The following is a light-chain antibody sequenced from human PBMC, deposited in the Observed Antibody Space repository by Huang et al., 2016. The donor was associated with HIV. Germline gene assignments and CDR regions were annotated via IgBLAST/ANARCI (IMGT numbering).Light chain of an antibody. CDR3: MQGLRTPRT. V-gene: IGKV2-28*01. Sequence: DVVMTQSPLSLPVTPGEPASISCRSSQRLLHSDGNNYFDWYLQKPGQSPQLLIYLGSNRASGVPGRFSGSGSGTDFTLKISRVEAEDVGVYYCMQGLRTPRTFGQGTRLEIK. CDR2: LGS. J-gene: IGKJ2*01. CDR1: QRLLHSDGNNY.